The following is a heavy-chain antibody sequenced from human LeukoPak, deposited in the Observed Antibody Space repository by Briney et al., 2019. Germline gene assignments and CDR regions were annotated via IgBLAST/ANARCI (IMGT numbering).Heavy chain of an antibody. CDR2: IKQDGSEK. V-gene: IGHV3-7*01. J-gene: IGHJ5*02. Sequence: GGSLRLSCAASGFTFSSYWMSWVRQAPGKGLEWVANIKQDGSEKYYVDSVKGRFTISRDNAKNSLYLQMNSLRAEDTAVYYCARMYYYDSSGGSGFDPWGQGTLVTVSS. CDR3: ARMYYYDSSGGSGFDP. D-gene: IGHD3-22*01. CDR1: GFTFSSYW.